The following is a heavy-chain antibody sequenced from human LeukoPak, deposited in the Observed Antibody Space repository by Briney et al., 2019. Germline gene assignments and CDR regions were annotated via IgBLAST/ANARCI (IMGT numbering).Heavy chain of an antibody. J-gene: IGHJ4*02. CDR1: GFTFSSYG. V-gene: IGHV3-64*01. CDR2: INRYGDST. Sequence: GGSLRLSCAASGFTFSSYGIHWVRQAPGKGLEFVSAINRYGDSTYYANSVKGRFTISRDDSKNTVYLQMGGLRAEDMAVYYCARARRDCSGGSCYSYYFDFWGQGTLVTVSS. D-gene: IGHD2-15*01. CDR3: ARARRDCSGGSCYSYYFDF.